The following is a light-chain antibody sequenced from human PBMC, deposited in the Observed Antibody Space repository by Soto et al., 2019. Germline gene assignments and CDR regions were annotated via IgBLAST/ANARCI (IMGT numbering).Light chain of an antibody. CDR1: QSISSY. CDR2: AAS. V-gene: IGKV1-39*01. Sequence: DIQMTQSPSSLSASVGDRVTITCLANQSISSYLNWYQQKPGKAPKLLIYAASTLQRGVSSRFSGSGSGTDFTLTIRSLQLDDFATYYCQQSYRTPYPFGQGTKVDIK. J-gene: IGKJ2*01. CDR3: QQSYRTPYP.